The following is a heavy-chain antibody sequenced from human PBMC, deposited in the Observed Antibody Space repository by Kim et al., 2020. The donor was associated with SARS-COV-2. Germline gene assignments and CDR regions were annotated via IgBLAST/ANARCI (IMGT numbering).Heavy chain of an antibody. Sequence: YYVDSVKGRFSISRDNAKNSLYLQTNSLRAEDTAVYYCARNGGYEKFEYWGQGTLVTVSS. J-gene: IGHJ4*02. V-gene: IGHV3-7*03. CDR3: ARNGGYEKFEY. D-gene: IGHD5-12*01.